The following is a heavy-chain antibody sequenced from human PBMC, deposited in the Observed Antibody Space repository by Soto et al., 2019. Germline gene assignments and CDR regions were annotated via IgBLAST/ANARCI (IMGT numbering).Heavy chain of an antibody. V-gene: IGHV4-61*01. J-gene: IGHJ6*02. CDR1: GGSVSSGSYY. D-gene: IGHD3-3*01. CDR2: IYYSGST. Sequence: TLSLTCTVSGGSVSSGSYYWSWSRQAPGKGLEWIGYIYYSGSTNYNPSLKSRVTISVDTSKNQFSLKLSSVTAADTAVYYCARDSAIDFWSRSYGMDVWGQGTTVTVSS. CDR3: ARDSAIDFWSRSYGMDV.